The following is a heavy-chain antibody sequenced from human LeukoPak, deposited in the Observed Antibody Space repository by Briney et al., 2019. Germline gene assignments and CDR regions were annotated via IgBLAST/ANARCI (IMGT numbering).Heavy chain of an antibody. Sequence: ASVKVSCRASGYTFTRYYMHWLRQAPGQGLDWMGWINPNSGGTNYAQKFQGRVTMTRDTSISTAYMELSRLRSDDTAVYYCARDSSAAGYNWFDPWGQGTLVTVSS. CDR2: INPNSGGT. V-gene: IGHV1-2*02. D-gene: IGHD6-13*01. J-gene: IGHJ5*02. CDR3: ARDSSAAGYNWFDP. CDR1: GYTFTRYY.